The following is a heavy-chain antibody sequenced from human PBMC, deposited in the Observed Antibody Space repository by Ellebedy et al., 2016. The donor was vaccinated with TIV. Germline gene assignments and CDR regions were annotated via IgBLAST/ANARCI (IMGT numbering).Heavy chain of an antibody. CDR2: INHSGST. CDR3: ASMVVPAAIRGFDY. CDR1: GGSFSGYY. Sequence: SETLSLXXAVYGGSFSGYYWSWIRQPPGKGLEWIGEINHSGSTNYNPSLKSRVTISVDTSKNQFSLKLSSVTAADTAVYYCASMVVPAAIRGFDYWGQGTLVTVSS. D-gene: IGHD2-2*01. J-gene: IGHJ4*02. V-gene: IGHV4-34*01.